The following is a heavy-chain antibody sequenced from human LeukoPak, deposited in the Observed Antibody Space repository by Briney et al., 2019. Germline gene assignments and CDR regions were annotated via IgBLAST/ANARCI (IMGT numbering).Heavy chain of an antibody. J-gene: IGHJ6*02. CDR2: IYYSGST. CDR3: AGATAMAHYGMDV. Sequence: SETLSLTCTVSGGSISSYYWSWIRQPAGKGLEWIGYIYYSGSTNYNPSLKSRVTISVDTSKNQFSLKLSSVTAADTAVYYCAGATAMAHYGMDVWGQGTTVTVSS. V-gene: IGHV4-59*08. CDR1: GGSISSYY. D-gene: IGHD5-18*01.